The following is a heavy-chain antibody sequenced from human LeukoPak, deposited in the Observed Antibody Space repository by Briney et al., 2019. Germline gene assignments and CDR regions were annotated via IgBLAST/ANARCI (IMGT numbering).Heavy chain of an antibody. Sequence: SETLSLTCVVYGGSFSGYYWVWIRQPPGKGLEWIGEINQSGSTNYNPSLKSRLTISVDTSKNQFSLKLSSVTAADTAVYYCARHKAYGSGGYAPYYFDYWGQGTQVTVSS. CDR1: GGSFSGYY. V-gene: IGHV4-34*01. J-gene: IGHJ4*02. CDR2: INQSGST. CDR3: ARHKAYGSGGYAPYYFDY. D-gene: IGHD3-10*01.